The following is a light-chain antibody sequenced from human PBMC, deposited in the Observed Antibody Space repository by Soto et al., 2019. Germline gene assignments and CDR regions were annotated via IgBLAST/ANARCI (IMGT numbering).Light chain of an antibody. CDR3: TSYAGSSIPVV. Sequence: QSVLTQPPSASGSPGQSVTISCTGASSDVGKYTFVSWYQQHPGKAPKLMIYDVTERPSGVPDRFSGSKSGNTASLTVSGLQAEDEADYYCTSYAGSSIPVVFGGGTKVTVL. CDR1: SSDVGKYTF. CDR2: DVT. V-gene: IGLV2-8*01. J-gene: IGLJ2*01.